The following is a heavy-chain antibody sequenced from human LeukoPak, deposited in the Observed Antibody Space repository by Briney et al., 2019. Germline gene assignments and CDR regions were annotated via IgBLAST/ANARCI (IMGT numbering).Heavy chain of an antibody. CDR2: ISSSSSYI. J-gene: IGHJ4*02. CDR3: AKDRPLYYYDSSGYYPTSFDY. D-gene: IGHD3-22*01. CDR1: GFTFSSYS. V-gene: IGHV3-21*04. Sequence: GGSLRLSCAASGFTFSSYSMNWVRQAPGKGLEWVSSISSSSSYIYYADSVKGRFTISRDNAKNSLYLQMNSLRAEDTAVYYCAKDRPLYYYDSSGYYPTSFDYWGQGTLVTVSS.